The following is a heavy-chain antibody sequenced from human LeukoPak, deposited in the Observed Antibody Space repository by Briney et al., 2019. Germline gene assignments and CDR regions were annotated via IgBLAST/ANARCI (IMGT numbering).Heavy chain of an antibody. Sequence: PGGSLRLSCAASGFTFSSYWMHWVRQAPGKGLVGVSRINSDGTGTTYADSVKGRFTISRDNAKNTLYLQMNSLRAEDTAVYYCARHSGTLALDYWGQGTLVTVSS. J-gene: IGHJ4*02. CDR1: GFTFSSYW. V-gene: IGHV3-74*01. CDR3: ARHSGTLALDY. D-gene: IGHD1-26*01. CDR2: INSDGTGT.